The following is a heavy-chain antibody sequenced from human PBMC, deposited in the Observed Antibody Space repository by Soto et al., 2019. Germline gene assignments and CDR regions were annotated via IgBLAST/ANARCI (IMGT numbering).Heavy chain of an antibody. CDR3: AAKSPHSESYYYYYGMDV. V-gene: IGHV1-58*01. CDR2: IVVGSGNT. CDR1: GFTFTSSA. D-gene: IGHD1-26*01. Sequence: SVKVSCKASGFTFTSSAVQWVRQARGQRLEWIGWIVVGSGNTNYAQKFQERVTITRDMSTSTAYMELSSLRSEDTAVYYCAAKSPHSESYYYYYGMDVWGQGTTVTVSS. J-gene: IGHJ6*02.